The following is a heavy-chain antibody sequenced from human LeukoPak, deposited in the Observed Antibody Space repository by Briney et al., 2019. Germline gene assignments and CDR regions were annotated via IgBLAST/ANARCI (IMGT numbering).Heavy chain of an antibody. D-gene: IGHD2-2*01. CDR3: ARYGKGVVVPAATRRYYYDGMDV. Sequence: PGGSLRLSCAASGFTFSSYSMNWVRQAPGKGLEWVSSISSSSSYIYYADSVKGRFTISRDNAKNSLYLQMNSLRAEDTAVYYCARYGKGVVVPAATRRYYYDGMDVWGQGTTVTVSS. CDR2: ISSSSSYI. CDR1: GFTFSSYS. V-gene: IGHV3-21*01. J-gene: IGHJ6*02.